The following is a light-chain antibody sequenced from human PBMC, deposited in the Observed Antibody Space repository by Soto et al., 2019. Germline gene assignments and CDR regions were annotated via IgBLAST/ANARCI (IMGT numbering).Light chain of an antibody. CDR2: YDS. Sequence: SYELTQPPSVSVASGKTARITCGGNNIGSKSVHWYQQKPGQAPVLVIYYDSDRPSGIPERFSGSNSGNTATLTISRVEAGDEADYYCQVWDSSSDHVVFGGRTKLTVL. J-gene: IGLJ2*01. V-gene: IGLV3-21*04. CDR3: QVWDSSSDHVV. CDR1: NIGSKS.